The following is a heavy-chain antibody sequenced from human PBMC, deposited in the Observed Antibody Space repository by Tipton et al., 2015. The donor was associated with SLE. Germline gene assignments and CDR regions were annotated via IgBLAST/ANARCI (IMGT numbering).Heavy chain of an antibody. J-gene: IGHJ4*02. CDR2: IYYSGST. CDR1: GGSISSYY. CDR3: ARDGYGGGPFPY. D-gene: IGHD4/OR15-4a*01. V-gene: IGHV4-59*01. Sequence: TLSLTCTVSGGSISSYYWSWIRQPPGKGLEWIGYIYYSGSTNYNPSLKSRVTISVDTSKNQFSLKLSSVTAADTAVYYCARDGYGGGPFPYWGQGTLVTVSP.